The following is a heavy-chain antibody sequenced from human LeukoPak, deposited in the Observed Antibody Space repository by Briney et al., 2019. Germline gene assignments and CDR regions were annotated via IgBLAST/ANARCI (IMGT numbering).Heavy chain of an antibody. Sequence: SETLSLTCAVSGGSFSGYYWSWIRQPPGKGLEWIGEINHSGSTNYNPSLKSRVTISVDTSKNQFSLKLSSVTAADTAVYYCARGRLLRRITIFGVVQYYFDYWGQGTLVTVSS. V-gene: IGHV4-34*01. CDR3: ARGRLLRRITIFGVVQYYFDY. CDR1: GGSFSGYY. D-gene: IGHD3-3*01. CDR2: INHSGST. J-gene: IGHJ4*02.